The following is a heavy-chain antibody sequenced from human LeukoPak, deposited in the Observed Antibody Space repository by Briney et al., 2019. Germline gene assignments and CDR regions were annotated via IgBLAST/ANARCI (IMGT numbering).Heavy chain of an antibody. CDR2: IIPIFGTA. CDR3: ARARSSGSYYDAFDI. J-gene: IGHJ3*02. CDR1: GGTFSSYA. Sequence: SVKVSCKASGGTFSSYAISWVRQAPGQGLEWMGGIIPIFGTANYAQKFQGRVTITADESTSTAYMELSSLRSEDTAVYYCARARSSGSYYDAFDIWGQGTMVTVSS. D-gene: IGHD1-26*01. V-gene: IGHV1-69*13.